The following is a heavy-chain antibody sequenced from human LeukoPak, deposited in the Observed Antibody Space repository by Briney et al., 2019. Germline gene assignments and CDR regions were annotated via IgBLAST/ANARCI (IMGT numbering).Heavy chain of an antibody. J-gene: IGHJ4*02. CDR3: ARGLQGDY. CDR1: GGSFSSEA. D-gene: IGHD4-11*01. Sequence: SVKVSCKAFGGSFSSEAISWVRQAPAQGLEWMGGIIPIFGTANYAQKFQGRVTITTDESTSTAYMEVSSLRSEDTAVYYCARGLQGDYWGQGTLVTVSS. CDR2: IIPIFGTA. V-gene: IGHV1-69*05.